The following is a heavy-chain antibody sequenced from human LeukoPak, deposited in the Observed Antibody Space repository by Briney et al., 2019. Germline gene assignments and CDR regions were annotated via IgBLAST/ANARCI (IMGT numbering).Heavy chain of an antibody. Sequence: ASVKVSCKASGYPFSTYGFIWVRQGPGQGFEWLGWISAYSGDSKYPRQFRDRVTMTTDTSTTTAHMELRTLKSDDTGIYYCARVVGDRVDSWGQGTLVTVSS. D-gene: IGHD4-17*01. CDR1: GYPFSTYG. CDR2: ISAYSGDS. V-gene: IGHV1-18*01. J-gene: IGHJ5*02. CDR3: ARVVGDRVDS.